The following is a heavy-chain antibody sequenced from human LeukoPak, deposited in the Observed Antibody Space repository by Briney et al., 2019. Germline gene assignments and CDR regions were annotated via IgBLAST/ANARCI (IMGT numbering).Heavy chain of an antibody. J-gene: IGHJ6*04. D-gene: IGHD3-22*01. Sequence: SETLSLTCTVSGGSISSYYWSWIRQPAGKGLEWIGRIYTSGSTNYNPSLKSRVTMSVDTSKNQFSLKLSSVTAADTAVYYCAGPYDSCGYPLRDVWGKGTTVTVSS. CDR1: GGSISSYY. CDR2: IYTSGST. CDR3: AGPYDSCGYPLRDV. V-gene: IGHV4-4*07.